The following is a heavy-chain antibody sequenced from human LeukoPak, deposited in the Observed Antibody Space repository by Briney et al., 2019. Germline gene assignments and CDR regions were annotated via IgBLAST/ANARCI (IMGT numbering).Heavy chain of an antibody. CDR1: GFTFTRYT. Sequence: GGSLRLSCAASGFTFTRYTMHGVGQAPGKGLEWVAVVLYHASKQYYADSVKGRFTLSRDNSTNTLSPQMHTPRADDTAVYYCVRDNYGGILDFWGQGTLVTVSS. V-gene: IGHV3-30*04. CDR3: VRDNYGGILDF. CDR2: VLYHASKQ. J-gene: IGHJ4*02. D-gene: IGHD2-21*01.